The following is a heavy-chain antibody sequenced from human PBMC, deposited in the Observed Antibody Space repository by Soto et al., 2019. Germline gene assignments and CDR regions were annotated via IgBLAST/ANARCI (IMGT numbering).Heavy chain of an antibody. Sequence: GGSLRLSCAASGFTFSHAWMSWVRQAPGKGLEWVGRIKSKTDGGTTDYAAPVKGRFTISRDDSRNTPYLQMNSLKTEDTAVYYCTTDQGYYGMDVWGQGTTVTGSS. V-gene: IGHV3-15*01. CDR3: TTDQGYYGMDV. CDR2: IKSKTDGGTT. J-gene: IGHJ6*02. CDR1: GFTFSHAW.